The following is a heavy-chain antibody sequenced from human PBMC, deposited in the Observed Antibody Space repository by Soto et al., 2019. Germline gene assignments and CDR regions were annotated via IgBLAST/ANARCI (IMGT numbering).Heavy chain of an antibody. CDR3: AKDLGGYSYGQLDYFDY. CDR1: GFTFSSYA. Sequence: EVQLLESGGGLVQPGGSLRLSCAASGFTFSSYAMTWVRQAPGKGLEWVSAISGSGGTTYYADSVKGRFTISRDNSKNMLNLQMNSLRAEDTAVYYCAKDLGGYSYGQLDYFDYWGQGTLVTVSS. V-gene: IGHV3-23*01. J-gene: IGHJ4*02. CDR2: ISGSGGTT. D-gene: IGHD5-18*01.